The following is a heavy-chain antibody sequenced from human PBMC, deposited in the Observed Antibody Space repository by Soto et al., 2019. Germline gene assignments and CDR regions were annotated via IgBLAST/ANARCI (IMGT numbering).Heavy chain of an antibody. CDR2: VSGSGDGI. CDR1: GFTFSISA. CDR3: ARFLRWFGDDRFYYYYGLDV. V-gene: IGHV3-23*01. Sequence: HPGGSLRLSCAASGFTFSISAMAWVRQAPGKGLEWLSSVSGSGDGINYADSVKGRFTISRDNSRNTLYLQMNNVRAEDTALYYCARFLRWFGDDRFYYYYGLDVWGQGTTVTVSS. J-gene: IGHJ6*02. D-gene: IGHD3-10*01.